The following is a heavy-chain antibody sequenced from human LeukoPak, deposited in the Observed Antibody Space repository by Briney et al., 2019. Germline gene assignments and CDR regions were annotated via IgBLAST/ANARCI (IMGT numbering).Heavy chain of an antibody. CDR1: GFTFSSNY. CDR2: IYSGGST. D-gene: IGHD6-19*01. V-gene: IGHV3-53*05. J-gene: IGHJ6*02. CDR3: AKAFHSSGYSSGWYVASPYYGMDV. Sequence: GGSLRLSCAASGFTFSSNYMSWVRQAPGKGLEWVSVIYSGGSTYYADSVKGRFTISRDNSKNTLYLQMNSLRAEDTAVYYCAKAFHSSGYSSGWYVASPYYGMDVWGQGTTVTVSS.